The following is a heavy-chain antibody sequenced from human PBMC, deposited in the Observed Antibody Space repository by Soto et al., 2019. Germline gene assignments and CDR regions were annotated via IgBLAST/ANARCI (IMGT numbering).Heavy chain of an antibody. CDR2: IIPIFGTA. V-gene: IGHV1-69*13. CDR1: RVAFSKFI. CDR3: AKVRYSSPMGYYYGMDV. Sequence: SVKVSCKASRVAFSKFIVTWVRQAPGLGLEWVGGIIPIFGTANYAQKFQGRVTITADESTSTSYMEVNNLRSEDTAVYYCAKVRYSSPMGYYYGMDVWGQGTTVTV. D-gene: IGHD6-19*01. J-gene: IGHJ6*02.